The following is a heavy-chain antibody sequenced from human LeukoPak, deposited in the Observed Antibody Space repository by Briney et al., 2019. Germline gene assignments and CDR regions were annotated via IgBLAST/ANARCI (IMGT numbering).Heavy chain of an antibody. D-gene: IGHD3-3*01. Sequence: ASETLSLTCTASGGSISSGSYYWSWIRQRAGMGLEWIGRIYTSGSTNYNPSLKSRVTISVDTSKNQFSLKLSSVTAADTAVYYCARDGFWAFDYWGQGTLVTVSS. CDR2: IYTSGST. J-gene: IGHJ4*02. V-gene: IGHV4-61*02. CDR1: GGSISSGSYY. CDR3: ARDGFWAFDY.